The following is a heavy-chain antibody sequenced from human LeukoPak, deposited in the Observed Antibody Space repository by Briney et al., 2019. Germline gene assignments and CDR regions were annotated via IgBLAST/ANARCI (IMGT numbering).Heavy chain of an antibody. CDR1: GFIFSGYE. D-gene: IGHD2-2*01. J-gene: IGHJ5*02. V-gene: IGHV3-48*03. Sequence: GGSLRLSCSASGFIFSGYEMNWVRQAPGKGLEWVSYISSSGTTRYYADSVKGRFTISRDNAKNSLDLQMNSLRDEDTAVYYCARGSSLGGSWFDPWGQGTLVTVSS. CDR3: ARGSSLGGSWFDP. CDR2: ISSSGTTR.